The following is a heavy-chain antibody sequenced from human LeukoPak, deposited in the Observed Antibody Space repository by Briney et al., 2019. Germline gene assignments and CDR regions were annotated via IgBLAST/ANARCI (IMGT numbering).Heavy chain of an antibody. J-gene: IGHJ4*02. D-gene: IGHD3-10*02. Sequence: SETLSLTCSVSGDPITNSRFYWGWVRQSPGRGLEWIGVIYFSGLTYYNPSLKSPVTLSVDTSRSQFSLKLSSVTAADTAVYYRARRTDCLGSFLLDFWGQGILVTVSS. CDR3: ARRTDCLGSFLLDF. V-gene: IGHV4-39*01. CDR1: GDPITNSRFY. CDR2: IYFSGLT.